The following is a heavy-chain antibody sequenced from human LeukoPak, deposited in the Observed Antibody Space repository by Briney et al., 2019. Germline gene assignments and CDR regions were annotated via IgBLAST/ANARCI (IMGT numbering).Heavy chain of an antibody. CDR2: IIPILGIA. CDR1: GGTFSNYA. D-gene: IGHD3-22*01. V-gene: IGHV1-69*04. CDR3: ASTYDSSGYALDY. Sequence: SVKVSCKASGGTFSNYAISWVRQAPGQGLEWMGRIIPILGIANYAQKFQGRVTITADKSTSTAYMELSSLRSEDTAVYYCASTYDSSGYALDYRGQGTLVTVSS. J-gene: IGHJ4*02.